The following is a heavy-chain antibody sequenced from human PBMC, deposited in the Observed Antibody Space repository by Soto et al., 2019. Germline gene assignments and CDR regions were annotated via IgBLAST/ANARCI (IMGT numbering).Heavy chain of an antibody. CDR1: GGSITIGGYC. CDR3: ARGSNFGEPWFDP. CDR2: IYYSGST. D-gene: IGHD3-10*01. J-gene: IGHJ5*02. Sequence: SETLSLTCTVSGGSITIGGYCWSWIRQPPGKGLEWIGYIYYSGSTYYNPSLKSRVTISVDTSKNQFSLKLSSVTAADTAVYYCARGSNFGEPWFDPWGQGTLVTVSS. V-gene: IGHV4-30-4*08.